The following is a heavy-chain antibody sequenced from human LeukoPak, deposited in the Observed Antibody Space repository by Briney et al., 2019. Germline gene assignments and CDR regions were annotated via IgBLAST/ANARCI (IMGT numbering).Heavy chain of an antibody. CDR3: AKESGKFDY. J-gene: IGHJ4*02. Sequence: GGSLRLSCVASGLNFGESAMHWVRQAPGKGLEWVSLISADGGSAFSADSVKGRFSISRDNSKNSPYLQMDSLRSEDTAMYYCAKESGKFDYWGQGTLVVVSS. V-gene: IGHV3-43*02. CDR1: GLNFGESA. CDR2: ISADGGSA.